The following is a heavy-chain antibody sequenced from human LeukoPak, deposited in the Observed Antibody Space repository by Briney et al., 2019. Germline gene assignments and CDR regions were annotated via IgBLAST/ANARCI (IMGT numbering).Heavy chain of an antibody. V-gene: IGHV1-2*02. D-gene: IGHD3-16*01. Sequence: GASVKVSCKASGYTFTGYYMHWVRQAPGQGLEWMGWINPNSGGTNYAQKFQGRVTMTRDTSISTAYMELSRLRSDDTAVYYCARAVQSWGYYYYYMDVWGKGTTVTISS. CDR2: INPNSGGT. J-gene: IGHJ6*03. CDR3: ARAVQSWGYYYYYMDV. CDR1: GYTFTGYY.